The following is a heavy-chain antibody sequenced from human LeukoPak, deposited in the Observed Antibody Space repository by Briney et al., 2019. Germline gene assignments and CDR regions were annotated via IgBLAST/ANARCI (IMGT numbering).Heavy chain of an antibody. CDR1: GFTFSSYG. CDR2: IRYDGSNK. Sequence: GGSLRLSCAASGFTFSSYGMHWVRQAPGKGLEWVAFIRYDGSNKYYADSVKGRFTISRDNSKNTLYLQMNSLRAEDTAVYYCAKDESASSGWYGLHYMDVWGKGTTVTISS. D-gene: IGHD6-19*01. J-gene: IGHJ6*03. CDR3: AKDESASSGWYGLHYMDV. V-gene: IGHV3-30*02.